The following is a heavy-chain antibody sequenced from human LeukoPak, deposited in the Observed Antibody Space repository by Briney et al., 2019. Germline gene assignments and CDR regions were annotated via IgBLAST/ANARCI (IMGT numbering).Heavy chain of an antibody. Sequence: SQTLSFTCTVSGGSIYSGGYYWSWIRQHPGKGLEWIGYIYYTGSTYYNPSLKSRVAISVDTSKNQFSLKLSSVTAADTAVYYCARAAMVRGVPDYWGQGTLVTVSS. CDR1: GGSIYSGGYY. CDR3: ARAAMVRGVPDY. V-gene: IGHV4-31*03. D-gene: IGHD3-10*01. CDR2: IYYTGST. J-gene: IGHJ4*02.